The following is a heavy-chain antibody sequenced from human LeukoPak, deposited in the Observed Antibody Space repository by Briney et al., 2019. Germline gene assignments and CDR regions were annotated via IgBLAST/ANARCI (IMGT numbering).Heavy chain of an antibody. CDR1: GVTVSSNY. J-gene: IGHJ6*02. D-gene: IGHD3-16*01. V-gene: IGHV3-53*01. Sequence: GGSLRLSCAASGVTVSSNYMSWVRQAPGKGLEWVSVIYSGGSTYYADSVKGRFIISRDNAKNSLYLQMSNLRAEDTAVYFCARGGGLDVWGQGATVTVSS. CDR2: IYSGGST. CDR3: ARGGGLDV.